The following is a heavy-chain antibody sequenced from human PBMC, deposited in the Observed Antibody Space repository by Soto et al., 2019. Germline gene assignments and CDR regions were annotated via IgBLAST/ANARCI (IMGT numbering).Heavy chain of an antibody. D-gene: IGHD4-17*01. CDR1: GGSISSGGYY. Sequence: QVQLRESGPGLVKSSQTLSLTCTVSGGSISSGGYYWSWIRQPPGKGLDWIGYIYYSGNTYYNPSLKSRVTISVDTSKNQVSLNLNSMTAADTAVYYCARVTPDDYGDFGFFDSWGQGTLVTVSS. J-gene: IGHJ4*02. CDR2: IYYSGNT. V-gene: IGHV4-31*03. CDR3: ARVTPDDYGDFGFFDS.